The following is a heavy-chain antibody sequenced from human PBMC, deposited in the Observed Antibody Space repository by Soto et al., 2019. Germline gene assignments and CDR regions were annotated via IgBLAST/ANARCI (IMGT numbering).Heavy chain of an antibody. CDR2: VYHTGRT. CDR3: ARDFAYFDS. Sequence: SETLPLTCTVSGGPCKSGSYSWSWIRQPPGKGLEWIGYVYHTGRTSYNPSLKSRVSISMDTSKNQFSLNLDSVTAADTAVYFCARDFAYFDSWGQGTLVTVS. V-gene: IGHV4-61*01. CDR1: GGPCKSGSYS. J-gene: IGHJ4*02. D-gene: IGHD3-3*01.